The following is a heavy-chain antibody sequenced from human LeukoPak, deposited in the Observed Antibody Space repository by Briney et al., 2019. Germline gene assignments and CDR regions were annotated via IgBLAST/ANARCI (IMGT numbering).Heavy chain of an antibody. CDR1: GFTFSSYA. CDR3: ARERIAARRAFDY. D-gene: IGHD6-6*01. V-gene: IGHV3-30*04. J-gene: IGHJ4*02. CDR2: ISYDGSNK. Sequence: GGSLRLSCAASGFTFSSYAMHWVRQAPGKGLEWVAVISYDGSNKYYADSVKGRFTISRDNSKNTLYLQMNSLRAKDTAVYYCARERIAARRAFDYWGQGTLVTVSS.